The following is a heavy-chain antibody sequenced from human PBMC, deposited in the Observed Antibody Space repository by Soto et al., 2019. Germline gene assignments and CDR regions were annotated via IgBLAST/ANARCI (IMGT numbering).Heavy chain of an antibody. V-gene: IGHV4-31*03. CDR1: GGSISSGGYY. J-gene: IGHJ5*01. CDR2: IYYSGST. D-gene: IGHD3-10*01. CDR3: AGGEAYYYGGSGHLFDS. Sequence: PSETLSLTCTVSGGSISSGGYYWSWIRQHPGKGLEWIGYIYYSGSTYYNPSLKSRVTISVDTSKNQFSLKLSSVTAANTAVYFFAGGEAYYYGGSGHLFDSGARGTPVPVSS.